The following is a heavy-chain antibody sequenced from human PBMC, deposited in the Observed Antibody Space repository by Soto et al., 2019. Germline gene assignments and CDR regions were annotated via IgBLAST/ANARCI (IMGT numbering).Heavy chain of an antibody. CDR3: ASYRGALHFDS. CDR2: VFYGGT. J-gene: IGHJ4*02. V-gene: IGHV4-59*01. CDR1: GRFMSSNY. D-gene: IGHD4-4*01. Sequence: QVHLQESGPGLVKPSETLSLTCSVSGRFMSSNYWSWIRQSPDKGLEWLGYVFYGGTDYNPSLEGRVSMSVETSKSQFSLKMTSVTAADTAVYYCASYRGALHFDSWGQGILVTVSS.